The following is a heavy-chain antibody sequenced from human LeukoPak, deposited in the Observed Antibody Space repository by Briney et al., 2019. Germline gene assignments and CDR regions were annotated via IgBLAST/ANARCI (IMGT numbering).Heavy chain of an antibody. CDR1: GYSISSGYY. Sequence: KPSETLSLTCTVSGYSISSGYYWGWIRQPPGKGLEWIGRIYHSGSTYYNPSLKSRVTISVDTSKNQFSLKLSSVTAADTAVYYCARDLEYSGSYGPFDYWGQGTLVTVSS. J-gene: IGHJ4*02. D-gene: IGHD1-26*01. CDR3: ARDLEYSGSYGPFDY. CDR2: IYHSGST. V-gene: IGHV4-38-2*02.